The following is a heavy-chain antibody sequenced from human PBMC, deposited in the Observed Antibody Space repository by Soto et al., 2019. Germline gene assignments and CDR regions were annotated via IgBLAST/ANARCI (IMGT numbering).Heavy chain of an antibody. CDR1: GYSFTSYW. Sequence: GESLKISCKGSGYSFTSYWIGWVRQMPGKGLEWMGIIYPGDSDTRYSPSFQGQVTISADKSISTAYLQWSSLKASDTAMYYRARLIDVDTAMDVHFDYWGQGTLVTVSS. CDR3: ARLIDVDTAMDVHFDY. D-gene: IGHD5-18*01. V-gene: IGHV5-51*01. J-gene: IGHJ4*02. CDR2: IYPGDSDT.